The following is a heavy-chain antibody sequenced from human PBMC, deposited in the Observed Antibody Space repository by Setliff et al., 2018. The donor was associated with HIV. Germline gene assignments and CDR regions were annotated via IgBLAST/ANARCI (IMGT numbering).Heavy chain of an antibody. CDR2: IRSSSGTTT. CDR3: AAQGVL. V-gene: IGHV3-11*04. CDR1: GFTFSNYA. Sequence: PGGSLRLSCAASGFTFSNYAMSWVRQAPGKGLEWVSYIRSSSGTTTYYADSVKGRFTISRDNAKNSVLLQMNSLRVEDTAVYFCAAQGVLWGQGTQVTVSS. J-gene: IGHJ4*02.